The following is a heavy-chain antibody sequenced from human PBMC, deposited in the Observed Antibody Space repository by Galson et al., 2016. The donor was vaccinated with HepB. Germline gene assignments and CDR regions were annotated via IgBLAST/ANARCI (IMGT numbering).Heavy chain of an antibody. D-gene: IGHD2-2*01. CDR2: IIPIFDTP. CDR1: GGTFSRYA. CDR3: ATALPAPSLPSGMDV. Sequence: SVKVSCKASGGTFSRYAISWVRQAPGQGLEWIGGIIPIFDTPTYAPNFQGRVTITADESTTTAFLHLTSLRSEDAAIYYCATALPAPSLPSGMDVWGQGTAVTVSS. J-gene: IGHJ6*02. V-gene: IGHV1-69*13.